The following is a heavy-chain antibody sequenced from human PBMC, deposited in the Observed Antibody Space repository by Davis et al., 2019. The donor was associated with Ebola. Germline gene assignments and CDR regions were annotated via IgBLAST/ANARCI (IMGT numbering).Heavy chain of an antibody. J-gene: IGHJ4*02. V-gene: IGHV3-30*04. CDR1: RFSFSNYA. CDR2: ISYDGSNK. D-gene: IGHD5-18*01. CDR3: ASEDTAMAYFDY. Sequence: GGSLRLSCAASRFSFSNYAMHWVRRAPGKGLVWVAVISYDGSNKNYADSVKGRFTISRDNSKSILYLQMNSLRAEDTAVYYCASEDTAMAYFDYWGQGTLVTVSS.